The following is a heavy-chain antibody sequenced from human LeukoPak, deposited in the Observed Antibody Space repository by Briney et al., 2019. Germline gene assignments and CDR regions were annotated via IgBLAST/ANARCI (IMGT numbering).Heavy chain of an antibody. J-gene: IGHJ6*02. CDR2: TYYRSKWYN. V-gene: IGHV6-1*01. CDR1: GDSVSSNSAA. CDR3: ASRLIAAAGRTSYYYYGMDV. Sequence: SQTLSLTCAISGDSVSSNSAAWNWIRQSPSRGLEWLGRTYYRSKWYNDYAVSVKSRITINPDTSKNQFSLKLSSVTAADTAVYYCASRLIAAAGRTSYYYYGMDVWGQGTTVTVSS. D-gene: IGHD6-13*01.